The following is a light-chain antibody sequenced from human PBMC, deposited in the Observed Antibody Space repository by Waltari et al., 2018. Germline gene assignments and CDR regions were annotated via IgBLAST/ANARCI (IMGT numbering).Light chain of an antibody. CDR2: EAT. CDR1: QSIGSW. J-gene: IGKJ3*01. CDR3: QRYNSYPIT. V-gene: IGKV1-5*03. Sequence: DIQMTQSPSTLSASVGDRVTNTCRASQSIGSWLAWYQQKPGKAPKRLIYEATSLESGVPSRFSASGSGTEFTLTISSLQPDDFATYYCQRYNSYPITFGPGTKVDI.